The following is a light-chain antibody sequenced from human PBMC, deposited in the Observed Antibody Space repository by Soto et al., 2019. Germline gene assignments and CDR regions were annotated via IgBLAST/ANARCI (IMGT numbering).Light chain of an antibody. J-gene: IGKJ5*01. CDR3: QQYDRSPIT. V-gene: IGKV3-20*01. CDR2: TAS. Sequence: EIVLTQSPGTLSLSPGERATLSFRASQSVSSTYLAWYQQKRGQAPRLLIYTASSRATGIPDRFSGSGSGTDFTLTITRLEPEDFTVYFCQQYDRSPITFGQGTRLEI. CDR1: QSVSSTY.